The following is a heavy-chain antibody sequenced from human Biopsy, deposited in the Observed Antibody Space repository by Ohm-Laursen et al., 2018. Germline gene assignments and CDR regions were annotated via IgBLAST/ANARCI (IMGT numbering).Heavy chain of an antibody. CDR2: ISWSSGTI. CDR1: GFRFDDYA. CDR3: VKSAYSSGFWEASDY. D-gene: IGHD6-19*01. V-gene: IGHV3-9*01. J-gene: IGHJ4*02. Sequence: SSLRLSCTASGFRFDDYAMQWVRHAPGKGLEWVSGISWSSGTIGYADSVKGRFTVSRDNAKNSLFLQMNSLRVEDTALYYCVKSAYSSGFWEASDYWGQGTLVTVSS.